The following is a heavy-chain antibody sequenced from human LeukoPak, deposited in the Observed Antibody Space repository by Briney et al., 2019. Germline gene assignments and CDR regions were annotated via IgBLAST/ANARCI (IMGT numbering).Heavy chain of an antibody. CDR2: IYTSGST. J-gene: IGHJ6*03. D-gene: IGHD6-13*01. Sequence: SETLSLTCTVSGGSISSGSYYWSWIRQPAGKGLEWIGRIYTSGSTNYNPSLKSRVTISVDTSKNQFSLKLSSVTAADTAVYYCARDGRGSSWEEDYYYYYMDVWGKGTTVTVSS. V-gene: IGHV4-61*02. CDR1: GGSISSGSYY. CDR3: ARDGRGSSWEEDYYYYYMDV.